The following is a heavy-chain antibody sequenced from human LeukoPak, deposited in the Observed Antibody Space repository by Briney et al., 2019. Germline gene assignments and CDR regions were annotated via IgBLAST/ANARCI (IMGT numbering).Heavy chain of an antibody. J-gene: IGHJ4*02. D-gene: IGHD2-2*01. CDR1: GYTFTDYY. V-gene: IGHV1-2*02. CDR2: INPKSGGR. CDR3: ATGERLVPAAMWFDY. Sequence: GASVKVSCKASGYTFTDYYMHWVRQAPGQGLEWMGWINPKSGGRSYAQRFQGRVTMTRDTSINTAYMELSRLRSDDTAVYYCATGERLVPAAMWFDYWGQGTLVTVSS.